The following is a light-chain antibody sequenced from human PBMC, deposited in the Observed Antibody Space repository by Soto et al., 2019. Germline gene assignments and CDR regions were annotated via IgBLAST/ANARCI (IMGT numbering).Light chain of an antibody. Sequence: LSPGERATLSCRASQNISSYLIWYQQKPGQAPRLLMYDVSNRATGIPARFSGSGSGTDFTLTISSLEPEDLAVYYCQQRSNWHRTFGQGTKVDIK. CDR3: QQRSNWHRT. V-gene: IGKV3-11*01. J-gene: IGKJ1*01. CDR1: QNISSY. CDR2: DVS.